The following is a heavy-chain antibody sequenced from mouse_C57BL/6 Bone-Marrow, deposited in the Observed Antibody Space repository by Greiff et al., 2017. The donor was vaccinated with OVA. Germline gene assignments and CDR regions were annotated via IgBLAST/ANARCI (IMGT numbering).Heavy chain of an antibody. CDR2: ISDGGSYT. J-gene: IGHJ2*01. CDR3: ARAIRKYFDY. CDR1: GFTFSSYA. V-gene: IGHV5-4*03. Sequence: EVKLEESGGGLVKPGGSLKLSCAASGFTFSSYAMSWVRQTPEKRLEWVATISDGGSYTYYPDNVKGRFTISRDNAKNNLYLQMSHLKSEDTAMYYCARAIRKYFDYWGQGTTLTVSS.